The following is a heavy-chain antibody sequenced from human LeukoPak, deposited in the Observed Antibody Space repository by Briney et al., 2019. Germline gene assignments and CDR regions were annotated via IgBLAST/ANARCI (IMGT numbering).Heavy chain of an antibody. D-gene: IGHD6-13*01. Sequence: SETLSLTCTVSGGSISSHYWSWIRQPPGKGLEWIGYIYYSGSTNYNPSLKSRVTKSVDTSKNQFSLKLSSVTAADTAVYYCARSAYSSSWSSWGQGTLVTVSS. CDR2: IYYSGST. V-gene: IGHV4-59*11. CDR3: ARSAYSSSWSS. J-gene: IGHJ5*02. CDR1: GGSISSHY.